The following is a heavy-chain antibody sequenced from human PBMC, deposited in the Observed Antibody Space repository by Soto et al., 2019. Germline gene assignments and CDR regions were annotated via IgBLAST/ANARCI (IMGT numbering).Heavy chain of an antibody. CDR2: ILSKNDGETT. J-gene: IGHJ4*02. CDR1: GFSFSESW. CDR3: PTYDYISGIYRYRWAY. Sequence: EVQLVESGGGLVTPGGSVRLSCAASGFSFSESWMGWVRQAPGKGLEWVGRILSKNDGETTDYAAPVKGRVTISRDDSTNKVYLQMDSLRTEDTAVYYCPTYDYISGIYRYRWAYWGQGTLVTVSS. V-gene: IGHV3-15*01. D-gene: IGHD3-16*02.